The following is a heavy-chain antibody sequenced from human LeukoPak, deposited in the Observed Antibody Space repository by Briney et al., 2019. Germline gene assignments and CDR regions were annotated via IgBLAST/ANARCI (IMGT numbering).Heavy chain of an antibody. CDR2: IYYSGST. CDR3: ARGDPWPLRFLEWSYAYGMDV. D-gene: IGHD3-3*01. J-gene: IGHJ6*02. V-gene: IGHV4-31*03. CDR1: GGSISSGGHY. Sequence: SSETLSLTCTVSGGSISSGGHYWSWIRQHPGQGLEWIGYIYYSGSTYYNPSLKSRVTISVDTSKNQFSLKLSSVTAADTAVYYCARGDPWPLRFLEWSYAYGMDVWGQGTTVTVSS.